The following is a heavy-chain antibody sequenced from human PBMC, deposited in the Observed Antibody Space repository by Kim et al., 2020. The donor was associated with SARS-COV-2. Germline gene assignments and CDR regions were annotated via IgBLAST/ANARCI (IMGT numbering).Heavy chain of an antibody. CDR1: GFTFSDYY. CDR2: ISGSGGTI. CDR3: ARRISVVRGAPFDY. Sequence: GGSLRLSCAASGFTFSDYYMTWIRQAPGRGLEWLSYISGSGGTIYYSASVKGRFTISRDNAKNSLYLQLNSLRAEDTALYYCARRISVVRGAPFDYWGQGTLVTVSS. V-gene: IGHV3-11*04. D-gene: IGHD3-10*01. J-gene: IGHJ4*02.